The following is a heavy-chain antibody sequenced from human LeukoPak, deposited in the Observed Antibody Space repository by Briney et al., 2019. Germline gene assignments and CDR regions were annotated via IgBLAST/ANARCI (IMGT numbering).Heavy chain of an antibody. Sequence: SETLSLTCTVSGGSISSYYWSWIRQPPGKGLEWIGYIYTSGSTNYNPSLKSRVTISVDTSKNQFSLKLSSVTAADTAVYYCARSARRDCSSTNCYPAWFDPWGQGTLVTVSS. V-gene: IGHV4-4*09. J-gene: IGHJ5*02. CDR3: ARSARRDCSSTNCYPAWFDP. CDR1: GGSISSYY. D-gene: IGHD2-2*01. CDR2: IYTSGST.